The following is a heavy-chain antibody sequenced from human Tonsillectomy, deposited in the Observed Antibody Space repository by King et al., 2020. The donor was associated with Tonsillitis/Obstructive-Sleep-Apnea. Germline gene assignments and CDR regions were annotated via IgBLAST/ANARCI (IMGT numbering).Heavy chain of an antibody. CDR3: ARGPKDYYFYMDV. J-gene: IGHJ6*03. CDR2: ISHSGST. CDR1: GGSFSGYY. V-gene: IGHV4-34*01. Sequence: VQLQQWGAGLLKPSETLSLTCAVYGGSFSGYYWNWIRQPLGKGLQWIGEISHSGSTNYSPSLKSRVTISIDTSNNQFSLKLSSVTAADTAIYYCARGPKDYYFYMDVWGKGTTVTVSS.